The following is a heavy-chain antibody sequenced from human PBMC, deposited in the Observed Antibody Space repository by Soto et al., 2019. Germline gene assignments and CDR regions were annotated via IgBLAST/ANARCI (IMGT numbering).Heavy chain of an antibody. Sequence: GASVNVSCKSSGYTFTGYYIHWVRQAPGQGLECMGWINPNSGGTNYAQKFQGWVTMTRDTSISTAYMELSRLRSDDTAVYYCARNEAECSSTSCYTFPYYYYYGMDVWGQGTTVTVSS. CDR3: ARNEAECSSTSCYTFPYYYYYGMDV. V-gene: IGHV1-2*04. CDR2: INPNSGGT. CDR1: GYTFTGYY. J-gene: IGHJ6*02. D-gene: IGHD2-2*02.